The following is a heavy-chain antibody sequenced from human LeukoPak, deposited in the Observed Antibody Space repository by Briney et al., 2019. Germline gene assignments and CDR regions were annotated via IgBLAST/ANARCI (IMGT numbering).Heavy chain of an antibody. D-gene: IGHD5-12*01. CDR2: INHSGRT. J-gene: IGHJ4*02. V-gene: IGHV4-34*01. CDR3: ARSPRYSGYDYGSDY. CDR1: GGSFSAYY. Sequence: SETLSLTCAVYGGSFSAYYWSWIRQPPGRGLEWIGEINHSGRTNYNASLKSRVTISVDTSKNQFSLKMSYVTAADTAVYYCARSPRYSGYDYGSDYWGRGILVTVSS.